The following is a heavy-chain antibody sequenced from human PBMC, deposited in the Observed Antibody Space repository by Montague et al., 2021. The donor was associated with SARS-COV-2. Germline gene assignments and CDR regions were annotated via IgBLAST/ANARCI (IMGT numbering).Heavy chain of an antibody. CDR1: GFTFSSYW. D-gene: IGHD6-13*01. V-gene: IGHV3-74*01. J-gene: IGHJ6*02. CDR3: ARSGQQLVHPLATLYYYYGMDV. CDR2: INSDGSST. Sequence: SLRLSRAASGFTFSSYWMHWVRQAPGKGLVWVSRINSDGSSTSYADSVKGRFTISRDNAKNTLYLQMNSLRAEDTAVYYCARSGQQLVHPLATLYYYYGMDVWGQGTTVTVSS.